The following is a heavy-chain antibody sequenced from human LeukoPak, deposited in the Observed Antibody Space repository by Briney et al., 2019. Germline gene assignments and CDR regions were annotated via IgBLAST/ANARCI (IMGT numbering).Heavy chain of an antibody. J-gene: IGHJ3*02. CDR3: ARTPTRNYDFWSGDAFDI. CDR1: GYTFTSYD. V-gene: IGHV1-8*01. D-gene: IGHD3-3*01. Sequence: ASVKVSCKASGYTFTSYDINWVRQATGQGLEWMGWMNPNSGNTGYAQKFQGRVTMTRNTSISTAYMELSSLRSEVTAVYYCARTPTRNYDFWSGDAFDIWGQGTMVTVSS. CDR2: MNPNSGNT.